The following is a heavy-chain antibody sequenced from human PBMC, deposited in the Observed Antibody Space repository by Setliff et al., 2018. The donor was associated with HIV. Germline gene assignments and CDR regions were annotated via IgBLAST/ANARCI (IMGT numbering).Heavy chain of an antibody. CDR1: YFSIDNGYY. V-gene: IGHV4-38-2*02. CDR3: AREGGYDYGYTIFY. CDR2: ISHSGNT. J-gene: IGHJ4*02. D-gene: IGHD5-18*01. Sequence: KTSETLSLTCTVSYFSIDNGYYWGWIRQPPGKGLEWIASISHSGNTYYNPSLKSRVSISLDTSKNQFSLKLSSVTAAETAIYFCAREGGYDYGYTIFYWGQGTLVTVSS.